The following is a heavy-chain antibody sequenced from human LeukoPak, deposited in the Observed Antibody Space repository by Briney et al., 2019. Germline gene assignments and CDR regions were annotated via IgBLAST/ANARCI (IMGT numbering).Heavy chain of an antibody. J-gene: IGHJ4*02. CDR1: GFTFSTYW. V-gene: IGHV3-74*01. CDR3: AKDPGYSYGYGDY. D-gene: IGHD5-18*01. Sequence: PGGSLRLSCAASGFTFSTYWMHWVRQAPGKGLVWVSSINSDASRTSHADSVKGRFTISRDNAKNTLYLQLNSLRAEDTAVYYCAKDPGYSYGYGDYWGQGTLVTVSS. CDR2: INSDASRT.